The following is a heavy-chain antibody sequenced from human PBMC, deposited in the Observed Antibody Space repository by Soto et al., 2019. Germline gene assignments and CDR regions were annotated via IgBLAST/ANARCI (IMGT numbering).Heavy chain of an antibody. CDR3: ARPPHYYDSSGYVN. D-gene: IGHD3-22*01. Sequence: ASVKVSCKASGYTFTSYGISWVRQAPGQGLEWMGWISAYNGNTNYAQKLQGRVTMTTDTSTSTAYMELSRLRSDDTAVYYCARPPHYYDSSGYVNWGQGTLVTVSS. CDR1: GYTFTSYG. V-gene: IGHV1-18*04. CDR2: ISAYNGNT. J-gene: IGHJ4*02.